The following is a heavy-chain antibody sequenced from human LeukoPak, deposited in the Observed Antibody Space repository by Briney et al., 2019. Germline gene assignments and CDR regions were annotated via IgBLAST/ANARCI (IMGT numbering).Heavy chain of an antibody. D-gene: IGHD1-26*01. CDR1: GYSFTSYY. Sequence: ASVKVSCKASGYSFTSYYVHWVRQAPGQGLEGMGIINPSSGSTDYAQKFQGRVTMTRDTSTSTVYMELSSLRSEDTAVYYCARYGGNLRIYAFDIWGQGTMVTVSS. CDR2: INPSSGST. V-gene: IGHV1-46*01. J-gene: IGHJ3*02. CDR3: ARYGGNLRIYAFDI.